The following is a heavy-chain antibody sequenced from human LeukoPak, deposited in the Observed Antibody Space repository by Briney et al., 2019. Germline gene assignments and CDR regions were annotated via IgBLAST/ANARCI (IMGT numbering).Heavy chain of an antibody. CDR3: TRASRGYSYGFAEY. CDR1: GGSISSYY. Sequence: SETLSLTCTVPGGSISSYYWSWIRQPPGKGLEWIGYMYFGGSSNYNPSLKSRVTISVDTSKNQLSLNLNSVTAADTAVYYCTRASRGYSYGFAEYWGQGTLVTVSS. D-gene: IGHD5-18*01. CDR2: MYFGGSS. J-gene: IGHJ4*02. V-gene: IGHV4-59*01.